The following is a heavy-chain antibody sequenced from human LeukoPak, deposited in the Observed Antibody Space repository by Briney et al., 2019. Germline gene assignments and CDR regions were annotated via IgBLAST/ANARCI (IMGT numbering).Heavy chain of an antibody. CDR3: AAELDDDIMTGYSQP. D-gene: IGHD3-9*01. J-gene: IGHJ5*02. Sequence: SVKVSCKASGFTFRSSAIQWVRQARVQRLEWIGWIVVGSGKTNYARKFQERVTITRDMSTSTAHMELSSLRSEDTAVYYCAAELDDDIMTGYSQPWGQGTLVTVSS. CDR1: GFTFRSSA. V-gene: IGHV1-58*02. CDR2: IVVGSGKT.